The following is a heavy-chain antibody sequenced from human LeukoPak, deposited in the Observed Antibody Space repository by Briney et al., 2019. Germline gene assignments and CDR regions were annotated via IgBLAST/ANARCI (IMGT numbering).Heavy chain of an antibody. D-gene: IGHD3-22*01. CDR1: GGSFSGYY. Sequence: SETLSLTCAVYGGSFSGYYWSWIRQPPGKGLEWIGEINHSGSTNYNPSLKSRVTISVDTSKNQFSLKLSSVTAADTAVYYCAKSSYYYDSSGYYGWDYWGQGTLVTVSS. V-gene: IGHV4-34*01. CDR3: AKSSYYYDSSGYYGWDY. CDR2: INHSGST. J-gene: IGHJ4*02.